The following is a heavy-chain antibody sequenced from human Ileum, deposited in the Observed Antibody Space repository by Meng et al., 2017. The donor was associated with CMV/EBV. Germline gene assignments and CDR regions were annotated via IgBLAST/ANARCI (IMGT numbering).Heavy chain of an antibody. J-gene: IGHJ4*02. CDR1: GASVSSGIYY. Sequence: GSLRLSCSVSGASVSSGIYYWSWIRQPPGKGLEWIGFIYHSGTTNYNPSLKSRVTLSVDKSKNQFSLKLTSVTAADTAVYYCAKGGAYNRDYWGQGTLVTVSS. V-gene: IGHV4-61*01. D-gene: IGHD3-10*01. CDR2: IYHSGTT. CDR3: AKGGAYNRDY.